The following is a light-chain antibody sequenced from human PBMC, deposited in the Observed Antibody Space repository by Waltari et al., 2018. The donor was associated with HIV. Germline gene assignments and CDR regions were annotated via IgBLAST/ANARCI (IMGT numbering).Light chain of an antibody. V-gene: IGLV2-14*03. Sequence: QSDLTQPASVSGSPGQSITISCTGTTSDVGGYTSVSWYQQHPAKAPKLVILEVSSRPSGVSNRFSGSNSGNTASLTISGLQAEYEAYYYCSSYTSRDTVVFVGGTKVTVL. CDR1: TSDVGGYTS. J-gene: IGLJ2*01. CDR2: EVS. CDR3: SSYTSRDTVV.